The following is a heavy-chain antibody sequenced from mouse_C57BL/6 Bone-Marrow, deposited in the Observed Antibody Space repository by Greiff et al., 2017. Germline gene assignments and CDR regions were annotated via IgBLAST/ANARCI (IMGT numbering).Heavy chain of an antibody. J-gene: IGHJ2*01. CDR3: ARGGLRLYFDY. CDR1: GYAFTNYL. D-gene: IGHD2-4*01. V-gene: IGHV1-54*01. CDR2: INPGSGGT. Sequence: QVQLQQSGAELVRPGTSVKVSCKASGYAFTNYLIEWVKQRPGQGLEWIGVINPGSGGTNYNEKFKGKATLTADKSSSTAYMQRSSLTSEDAAVYFCARGGLRLYFDYWGQGTTLTVSS.